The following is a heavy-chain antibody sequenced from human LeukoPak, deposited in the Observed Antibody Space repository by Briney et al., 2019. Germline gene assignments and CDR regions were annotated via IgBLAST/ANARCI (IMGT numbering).Heavy chain of an antibody. Sequence: PSETLSLTCTVSGGSISSYYWSWIRQPPGKGLEWIGYIYYSGSTNYNPSLESRVTISVDTSKNQFSLKLSSVTAADTAVYYCARASKGEQWLVSPWGQGTLVTVSS. CDR2: IYYSGST. CDR3: ARASKGEQWLVSP. J-gene: IGHJ5*02. CDR1: GGSISSYY. V-gene: IGHV4-59*12. D-gene: IGHD6-19*01.